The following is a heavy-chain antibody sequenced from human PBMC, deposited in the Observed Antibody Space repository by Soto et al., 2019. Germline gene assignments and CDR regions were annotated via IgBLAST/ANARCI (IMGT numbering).Heavy chain of an antibody. D-gene: IGHD3-16*01. CDR1: GYTFATYD. CDR2: MNPNSGNT. J-gene: IGHJ5*01. CDR3: ARSDGYTFNWLDS. V-gene: IGHV1-8*01. Sequence: QVQLVQSGAEVKTPGASVKVSCKASGYTFATYDINWVRQAPGQGLEWMGWMNPNSGNTGYAQKFQGRLTMTRDTALSVAHMELSSLRSEDTAVYYCARSDGYTFNWLDSWGQGTLVTVSA.